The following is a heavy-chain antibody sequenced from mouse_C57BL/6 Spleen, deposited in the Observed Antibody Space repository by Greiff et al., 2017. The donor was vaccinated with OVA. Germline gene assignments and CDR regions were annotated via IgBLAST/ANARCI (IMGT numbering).Heavy chain of an antibody. Sequence: VQLQQPGAELVMPGASVKLSCKASGYTFTSYWMHWVKQRPGQGLEWIGEIDPSDSYTNYNQKFKGKSTLTVDKASSTAYMQLSSLTSEDSAVYYGARGGGLDGYYYAMDYWGQGTSVTVSS. V-gene: IGHV1-69*01. J-gene: IGHJ4*01. CDR3: ARGGGLDGYYYAMDY. D-gene: IGHD2-3*01. CDR1: GYTFTSYW. CDR2: IDPSDSYT.